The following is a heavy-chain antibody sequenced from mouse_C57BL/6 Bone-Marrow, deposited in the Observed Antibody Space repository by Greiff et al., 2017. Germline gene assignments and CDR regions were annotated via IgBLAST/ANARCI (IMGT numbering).Heavy chain of an antibody. CDR3: ARHYGSSYPSYAMDY. Sequence: QVQLKQSGAELVRPGASVKLSCKASGYTFTDYYINWVKQRPGQGLEWIARIYPGSGNTYYNEKFKGKATLTAEKSSSTAYMQLSSLTSEDSAVDCCARHYGSSYPSYAMDYWGQGTSVTGSS. CDR1: GYTFTDYY. D-gene: IGHD1-1*01. CDR2: IYPGSGNT. V-gene: IGHV1-76*01. J-gene: IGHJ4*01.